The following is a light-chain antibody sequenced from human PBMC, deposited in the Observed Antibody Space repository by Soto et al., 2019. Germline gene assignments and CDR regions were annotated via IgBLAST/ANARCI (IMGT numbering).Light chain of an antibody. CDR1: QGITNY. CDR2: TAS. CDR3: QQFHTYPWP. Sequence: DVQFAHSPSFLSAYVGARLTMTCRASQGITNYLAWYQQKPGKAPKPLIYTASTLQSGVPSRFSGSGAGAEFTLTITGLQPEDFATYFCQQFHTYPWPFAQGPKVNI. J-gene: IGKJ1*01. V-gene: IGKV1-9*01.